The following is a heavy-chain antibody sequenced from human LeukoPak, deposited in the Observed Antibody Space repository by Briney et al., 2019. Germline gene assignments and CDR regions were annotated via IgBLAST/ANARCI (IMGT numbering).Heavy chain of an antibody. CDR1: GFTFSDYY. J-gene: IGHJ4*02. D-gene: IGHD2-2*01. CDR3: ARDGLVVPAAIDY. CDR2: ISGSGSTI. V-gene: IGHV3-11*01. Sequence: GGSLRLSCAASGFTFSDYYMSWIRQAPGKGLEWVSYISGSGSTIYYADSVKGRFTISRDNAKNSLYLQMNSLRAEDTAVYYCARDGLVVPAAIDYWGQGTLVTVSS.